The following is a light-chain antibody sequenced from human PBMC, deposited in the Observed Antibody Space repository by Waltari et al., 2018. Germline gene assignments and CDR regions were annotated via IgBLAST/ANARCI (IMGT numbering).Light chain of an antibody. Sequence: SYELIQPPSVSVSPGQTGSITCSGEKLGDNFVCWYQQKPVQSPVLVIHQDSKRPSGIPERFSCSNSGNTATLTISGTQAMDEADYYCQAWDSSPQFGGGTKLTVL. CDR2: QDS. CDR1: KLGDNF. V-gene: IGLV3-1*01. J-gene: IGLJ3*02. CDR3: QAWDSSPQ.